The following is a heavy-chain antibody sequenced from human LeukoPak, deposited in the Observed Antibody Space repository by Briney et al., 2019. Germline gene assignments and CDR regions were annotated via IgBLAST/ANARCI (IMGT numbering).Heavy chain of an antibody. J-gene: IGHJ5*02. Sequence: SETLSLTCAVYGGSFSGYYWSWIRQPPGKGLEWIGEINHSGSTNYNPSLKSRVTISVDTSKNQFSLKLSSVTAADTAVYYCARAGRGVFNAWGQGTLVTVSS. D-gene: IGHD3-10*01. CDR2: INHSGST. CDR1: GGSFSGYY. CDR3: ARAGRGVFNA. V-gene: IGHV4-34*01.